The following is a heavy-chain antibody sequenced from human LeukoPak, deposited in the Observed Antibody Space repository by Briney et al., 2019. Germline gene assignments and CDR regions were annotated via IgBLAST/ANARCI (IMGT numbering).Heavy chain of an antibody. CDR3: AKRGVVIRVILVGFHKEANYFDS. J-gene: IGHJ4*02. CDR1: GITLSNYG. Sequence: GGSLRLSCAVYGITLSNYGMSWVRQAPGKGLERVAGISDSGGRTNYADSVKGRITISRDNPKNTLYLQMNSLSVEDTAVYCCAKRGVVIRVILVGFHKEANYFDSWGQGALVTVSS. D-gene: IGHD3-22*01. CDR2: ISDSGGRT. V-gene: IGHV3-23*01.